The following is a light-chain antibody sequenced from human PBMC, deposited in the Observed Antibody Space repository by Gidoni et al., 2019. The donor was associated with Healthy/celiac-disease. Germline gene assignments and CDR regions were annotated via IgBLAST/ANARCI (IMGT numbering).Light chain of an antibody. V-gene: IGKV3-11*01. CDR2: DAS. Sequence: EIVLTQSPATLSLSPGERATHSCRASQSVSSYLAWYQQKPGQAPRLLIYDASNRATGIPARFSGSGSGTDFTLTISSLEPEDFAVYYCQQRSNFLTFXGXTKVEIK. J-gene: IGKJ4*01. CDR3: QQRSNFLT. CDR1: QSVSSY.